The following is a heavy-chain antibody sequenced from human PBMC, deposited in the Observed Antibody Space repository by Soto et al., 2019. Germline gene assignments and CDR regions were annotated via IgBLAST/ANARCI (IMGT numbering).Heavy chain of an antibody. J-gene: IGHJ5*02. V-gene: IGHV4-31*03. Sequence: QVQLQESGPGLVRPSQTLSLTCTVSGGSINSRGYYWTWIRQHPGKGLEWIGNIYYSGSIHFNLSLKSRLTMLVDTSENQFSLKLTSVTAADTAVYYCARQSESTGYFYGWFDPWGQGTLVTVSS. D-gene: IGHD3-9*01. CDR1: GGSINSRGYY. CDR2: IYYSGSI. CDR3: ARQSESTGYFYGWFDP.